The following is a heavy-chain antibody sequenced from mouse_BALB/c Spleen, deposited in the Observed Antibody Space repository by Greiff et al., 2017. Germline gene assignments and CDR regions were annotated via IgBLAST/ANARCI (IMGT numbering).Heavy chain of an antibody. V-gene: IGHV5-6-4*01. CDR2: ISSGGSYT. CDR1: GFTFSSYT. J-gene: IGHJ4*01. D-gene: IGHD2-1*01. CDR3: TRNYGNLMDY. Sequence: EVKLMESGGGLVKPGGSLKLSCAASGFTFSSYTMSWVRQTPEKRLEWVATISSGGSYTYYPDSVKGRFTISRDNAKNTLYLQMSSLKSEDTAMYYCTRNYGNLMDYWGQGTSVTVSS.